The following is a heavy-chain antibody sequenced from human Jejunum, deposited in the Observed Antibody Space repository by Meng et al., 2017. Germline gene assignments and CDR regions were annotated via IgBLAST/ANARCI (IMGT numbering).Heavy chain of an antibody. Sequence: QGQLEESGPGLVETSVTLSLTCTVTGGSISHDYWGWLRQPPGKGREWLAYIYYTGKTNYNPSLKSRLTISIDTSKNQFSLKLNSVTAADTVVYYCARGAGRYPSWGLGTLVTVSS. CDR2: IYYTGKT. V-gene: IGHV4-59*13. CDR3: ARGAGRYPS. D-gene: IGHD6-13*01. J-gene: IGHJ1*01. CDR1: GGSISHDY.